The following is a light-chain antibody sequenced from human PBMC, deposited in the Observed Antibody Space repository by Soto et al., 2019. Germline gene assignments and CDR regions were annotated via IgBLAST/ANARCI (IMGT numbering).Light chain of an antibody. V-gene: IGLV2-8*01. CDR3: SSSAGTNSFVL. CDR1: SSDIGGYNS. CDR2: EVN. J-gene: IGLJ3*02. Sequence: QSALTQPPSASGYPGQSVTISCTGTSSDIGGYNSVSWYQQHPGKAPKLMIYEVNKRPLGVPERFSGSKSGNTAFLTVSGLQADDEADYYCSSSAGTNSFVLFGGGTKLTVL.